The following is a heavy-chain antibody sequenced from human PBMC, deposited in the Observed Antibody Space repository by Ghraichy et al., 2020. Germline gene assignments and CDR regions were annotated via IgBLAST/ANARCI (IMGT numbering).Heavy chain of an antibody. CDR1: GFTFSSHA. Sequence: GGSLRLSCAASGFTFSSHAMSWVRQAPGKGLEWVSSIDGSGGTTHYADSVRGRFTISRDNSKNTSYLHMNSLKTEDTAVYYCAKVDYFRNWYRWFDPWGQGTPVTVSS. CDR3: AKVDYFRNWYRWFDP. J-gene: IGHJ5*02. V-gene: IGHV3-23*01. D-gene: IGHD6-13*01. CDR2: IDGSGGTT.